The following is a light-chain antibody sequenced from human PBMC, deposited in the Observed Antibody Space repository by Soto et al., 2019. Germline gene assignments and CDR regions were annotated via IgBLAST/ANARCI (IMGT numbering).Light chain of an antibody. CDR2: DAY. J-gene: IGKJ1*01. V-gene: IGKV3-11*01. CDR1: QSFRGL. CDR3: LQYHNLWA. Sequence: EVVLTQSPVTLSLSPGERATLSCRASQSFRGLLAWYQQKPGQAPRLLIYDAYNRATGIPPRFSGSGSGTDFTLTISSLEPEDFTVYSCLQYHNLWAFGQGTKVDIK.